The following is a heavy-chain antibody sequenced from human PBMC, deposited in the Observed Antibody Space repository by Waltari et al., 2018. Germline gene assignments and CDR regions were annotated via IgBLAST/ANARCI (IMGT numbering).Heavy chain of an antibody. D-gene: IGHD6-13*01. V-gene: IGHV1-3*01. Sequence: QVQLVQSGAEVKKPGASVKISCKASGYTFTSFGIHWVRQAPGQRPEWMGWINAGTGNTKFSESFQGRVTITRDSAASTVYVDVSSLKSEDTAVYYCARDRNIAAAGGSPPCDFWGQGTLVTVSS. CDR1: GYTFTSFG. CDR2: INAGTGNT. CDR3: ARDRNIAAAGGSPPCDF. J-gene: IGHJ4*02.